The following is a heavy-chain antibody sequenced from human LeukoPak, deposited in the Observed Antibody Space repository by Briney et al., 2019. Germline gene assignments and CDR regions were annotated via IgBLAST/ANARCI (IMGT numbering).Heavy chain of an antibody. D-gene: IGHD2-15*01. V-gene: IGHV5-51*01. CDR3: ARPCSGGSCYSSYDAFDV. J-gene: IGHJ3*01. CDR1: GYRFSGYW. Sequence: GESLKISCKGSGYRFSGYWIGWVRQMPGKGLEWMGIIYPGDSDTRYSPSFQGQVTISADKSTSTAYLQWSSLKASDTAMYYCARPCSGGSCYSSYDAFDVWGQGTMVTVSS. CDR2: IYPGDSDT.